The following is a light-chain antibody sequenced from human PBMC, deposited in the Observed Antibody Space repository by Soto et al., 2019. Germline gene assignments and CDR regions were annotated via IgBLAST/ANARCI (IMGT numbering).Light chain of an antibody. Sequence: EIMMTKSPGTLSVSPGEGDTLSCTAIQSGNLNFAWYQQKPGQLPRLLLYGASTRATGIPVRFRGSGSGTGFTLTISSLQSEDSGVYYCHQYNSWARGTFVPGTKVEIK. CDR1: QSGNLN. J-gene: IGKJ3*01. CDR3: HQYNSWARGT. CDR2: GAS. V-gene: IGKV3-15*01.